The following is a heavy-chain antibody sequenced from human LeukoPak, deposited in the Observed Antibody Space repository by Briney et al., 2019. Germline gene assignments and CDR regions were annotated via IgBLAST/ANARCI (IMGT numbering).Heavy chain of an antibody. J-gene: IGHJ4*02. CDR3: ARVTMVRGVIITKFDY. CDR2: INPNSGGT. D-gene: IGHD3-10*01. V-gene: IGHV1-2*02. Sequence: ASVKVSCKASGYTFTGYYMHWVRQAPGQGLEWMGWINPNSGGTNYAQKFQGRVTMTRDTSISTAYMELSRPRSDDTAVYYCARVTMVRGVIITKFDYWGQGTLVTVSS. CDR1: GYTFTGYY.